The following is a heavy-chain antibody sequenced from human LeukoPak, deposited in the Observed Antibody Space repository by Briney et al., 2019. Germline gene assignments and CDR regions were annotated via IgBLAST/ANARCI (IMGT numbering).Heavy chain of an antibody. V-gene: IGHV1-18*01. J-gene: IGHJ4*02. D-gene: IGHD1-1*01. CDR3: ARDASDPRPQYNPTIDY. CDR1: GYTFTSYG. Sequence: ASVKVSCKASGYTFTSYGISWVRQAPGQGLEWMGWISAYNGNTNYAQKLQGRVTMTTDTSTSTAYMELRSLRSDDTAVYYCARDASDPRPQYNPTIDYWGQGTLVTVSS. CDR2: ISAYNGNT.